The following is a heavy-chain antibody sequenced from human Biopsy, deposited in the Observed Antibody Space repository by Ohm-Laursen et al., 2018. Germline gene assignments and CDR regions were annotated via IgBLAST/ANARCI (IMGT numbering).Heavy chain of an antibody. CDR1: GYAFTGYH. CDR2: INAKTGDT. D-gene: IGHD3-22*01. V-gene: IGHV1-2*02. Sequence: ASVKVSCKASGYAFTGYHVHWVRQAPGQGLEWMGWINAKTGDTNYAQKFQGRVTMTRDTSISTAYVDLSSLRSDDTAVYYCTRGGYYYDSLAYYYWFNPWGQGTLVTVSS. J-gene: IGHJ5*02. CDR3: TRGGYYYDSLAYYYWFNP.